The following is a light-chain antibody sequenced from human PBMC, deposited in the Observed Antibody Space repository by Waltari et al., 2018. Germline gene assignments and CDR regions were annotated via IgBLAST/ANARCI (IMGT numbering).Light chain of an antibody. V-gene: IGKV3-20*01. CDR3: QHYVRLPVT. J-gene: IGKJ1*01. Sequence: EIVLTQSPGTLSLSPGERATLSCRASQSVSRTLAWYQQKPGQAPRLLIYGASTRATGIPDRFRGGGSGTDFSLTISRLEPEDFAGYYCQHYVRLPVTFGQGTKVEIK. CDR1: QSVSRT. CDR2: GAS.